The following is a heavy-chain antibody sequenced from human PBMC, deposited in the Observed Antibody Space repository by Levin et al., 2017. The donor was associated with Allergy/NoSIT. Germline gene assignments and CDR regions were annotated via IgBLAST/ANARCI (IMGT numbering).Heavy chain of an antibody. CDR3: AKDQYGGAAPFDY. CDR1: GFTFSSYE. Sequence: LSLTCAVSGFTFSSYEMGWVRQAPGKGLEWVSYISESGSTIYYSDSVKGRFTISRDNAKNSLYLQMNSLRAEDTAVYYCAKDQYGGAAPFDYWGQGTLVTVSS. CDR2: ISESGSTI. V-gene: IGHV3-48*03. J-gene: IGHJ4*02. D-gene: IGHD3-16*01.